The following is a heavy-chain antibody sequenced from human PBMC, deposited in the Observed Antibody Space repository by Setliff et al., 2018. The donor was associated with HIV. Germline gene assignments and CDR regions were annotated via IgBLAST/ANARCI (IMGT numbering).Heavy chain of an antibody. V-gene: IGHV1-46*01. D-gene: IGHD3-9*01. Sequence: GASVKVSCKASGYTFSGYYMHWVRQAPGQGLEWMGIINPRGDKTTYAQRFQGRVTITADESTNTAYVELSSLISEDTALYYCAKGPPLVISLPDFWGQGTLVTVSS. CDR2: INPRGDKT. CDR1: GYTFSGYY. J-gene: IGHJ4*02. CDR3: AKGPPLVISLPDF.